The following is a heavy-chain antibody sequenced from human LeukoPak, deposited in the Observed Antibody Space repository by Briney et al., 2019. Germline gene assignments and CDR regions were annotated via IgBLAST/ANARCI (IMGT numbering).Heavy chain of an antibody. CDR1: GGSFSGYY. Sequence: PSETLSFTCAVYGGSFSGYYWSWIRQPPGKGLEWIGEINHSGSTNYNPSLKSRVTISVDTSKNQFSLKLSSVTAADTAVYYCATVGRLEGAAFDYWGQGTLVTVSS. J-gene: IGHJ4*02. V-gene: IGHV4-34*01. D-gene: IGHD1-26*01. CDR3: ATVGRLEGAAFDY. CDR2: INHSGST.